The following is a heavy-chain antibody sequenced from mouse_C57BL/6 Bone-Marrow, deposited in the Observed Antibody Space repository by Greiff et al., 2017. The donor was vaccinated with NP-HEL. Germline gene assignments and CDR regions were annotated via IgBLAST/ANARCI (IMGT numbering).Heavy chain of an antibody. D-gene: IGHD3-2*02. CDR3: ATPSSGLDY. Sequence: VQLQQPGAELVRPGTSVKLSCKASGYTFTSSWMHWVKQRPGQGLAWIGVIDPSDSYTNYNQKFTGKATLTVASYSSTAYMPLRSLTSADSAVYYLATPSSGLDYWGQGTTLTVSS. CDR1: GYTFTSSW. CDR2: IDPSDSYT. V-gene: IGHV1-59*01. J-gene: IGHJ2*01.